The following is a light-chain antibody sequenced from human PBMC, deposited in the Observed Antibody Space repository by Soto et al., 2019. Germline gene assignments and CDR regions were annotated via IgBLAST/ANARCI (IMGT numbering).Light chain of an antibody. V-gene: IGKV3-11*01. CDR2: DAS. J-gene: IGKJ1*01. CDR3: QQRSSWPQT. CDR1: QSVSYY. Sequence: EIVLTQSPDILSLSPGERATLSCRASQSVSYYLAWYQQKPGQAPRLLIYDASNRATGIPARFSGSGSGTDFTLTISSLEPEDFEVYYCQQRSSWPQTFGQGTKVDIK.